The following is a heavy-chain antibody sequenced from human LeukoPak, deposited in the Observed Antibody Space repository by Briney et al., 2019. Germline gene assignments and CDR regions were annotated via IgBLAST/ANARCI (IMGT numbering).Heavy chain of an antibody. CDR2: INSNSGGT. V-gene: IGHV1-2*02. Sequence: ASVKVSCTASGYTFIGHYMHWVRQAPGQGLEWMGWINSNSGGTKYAQKFQGSVIMTRDTSISTDYMELSRLKSDDTAVYYCARGRIHSWSDAFDIWGQGTTVTVSS. J-gene: IGHJ3*02. D-gene: IGHD5-18*01. CDR3: ARGRIHSWSDAFDI. CDR1: GYTFIGHY.